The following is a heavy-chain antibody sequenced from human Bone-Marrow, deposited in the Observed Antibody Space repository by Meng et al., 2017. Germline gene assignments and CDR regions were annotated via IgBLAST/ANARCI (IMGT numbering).Heavy chain of an antibody. CDR1: DYTFTDYD. V-gene: IGHV1-8*02. J-gene: IGHJ4*02. Sequence: GESLKISCKTSDYTFTDYDLNWVRLVAGQGLEWVGYISPNTGNTRYAEKFQSRVTMTSDTSTNTAFLELSRLGGGDTAVYYCARVDFFGSGSLYFFDHWGQGTQVTVSS. CDR2: ISPNTGNT. D-gene: IGHD3-10*01. CDR3: ARVDFFGSGSLYFFDH.